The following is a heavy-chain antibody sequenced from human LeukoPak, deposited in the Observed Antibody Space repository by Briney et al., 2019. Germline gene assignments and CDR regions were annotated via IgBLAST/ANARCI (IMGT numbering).Heavy chain of an antibody. Sequence: PGGSLRLSCAASGFTFSSNAMRGLGQAPGKGLEWVSAISCSGGSTYYADSVKGRFTISRDNSKHTLYLQMNSLRAEDTAVYYCAKSGSSPDYWGQGTLVTVSS. CDR1: GFTFSSNA. V-gene: IGHV3-23*01. CDR2: ISCSGGST. CDR3: AKSGSSPDY. D-gene: IGHD6-13*01. J-gene: IGHJ4*02.